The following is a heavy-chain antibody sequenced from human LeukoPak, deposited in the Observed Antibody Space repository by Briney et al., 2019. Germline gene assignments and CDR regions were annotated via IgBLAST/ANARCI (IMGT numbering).Heavy chain of an antibody. Sequence: SETLSLTCTVSGGSISSYYWSWIRQPAGKGLEWVGRIYISGSTNYNPSLKSRVTMSVDTSKNQFSLKLSSVTAAATAVYYCARDLERWYNNWFDPWGQGTLVTVSS. CDR1: GGSISSYY. V-gene: IGHV4-4*07. CDR3: ARDLERWYNNWFDP. J-gene: IGHJ5*02. D-gene: IGHD6-13*01. CDR2: IYISGST.